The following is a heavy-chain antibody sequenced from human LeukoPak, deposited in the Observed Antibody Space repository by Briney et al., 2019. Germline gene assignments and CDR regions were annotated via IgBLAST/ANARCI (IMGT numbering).Heavy chain of an antibody. CDR3: AKSGGYGLIDY. J-gene: IGHJ4*02. CDR1: GGSISSSSYY. V-gene: IGHV4-39*01. D-gene: IGHD1-26*01. CDR2: IYYSGST. Sequence: SETLSLTCTVSGGSISSSSYYWGWIRQPPRKGLEWIGNIYYSGSTYYNASLQSRVAISIDTSKNQFSLRLSSVTAADTAMYFCAKSGGYGLIDYWGQGTLVTVSS.